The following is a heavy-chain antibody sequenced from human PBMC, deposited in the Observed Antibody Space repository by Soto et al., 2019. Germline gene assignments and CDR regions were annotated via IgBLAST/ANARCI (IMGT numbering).Heavy chain of an antibody. D-gene: IGHD7-27*01. Sequence: QVQLVESGGGVVQPGRSLRLSCAASGFTFSDFALRWVRQTPGTGLEWLGIISYDGSEKYYTDSVKGRFTISRDNSKNTLYLQMNSLRDEDSAVYYCVKRTSGEDHYWGQGTLVTVSS. J-gene: IGHJ4*02. CDR3: VKRTSGEDHY. CDR2: ISYDGSEK. V-gene: IGHV3-30*18. CDR1: GFTFSDFA.